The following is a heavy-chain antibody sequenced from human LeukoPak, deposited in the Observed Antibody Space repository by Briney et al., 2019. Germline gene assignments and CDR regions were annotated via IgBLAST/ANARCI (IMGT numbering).Heavy chain of an antibody. Sequence: GGSLRLSCAASGFTFSSYAVSWVRQAPGKGLEWVSGISDSGGSTYYADSVKGRFTISRDNSQNMLYLQMNSLRAEDTAVYYCVPRWTSATRSHGMDVWGQGTTVTVSS. CDR3: VPRWTSATRSHGMDV. CDR1: GFTFSSYA. J-gene: IGHJ6*02. D-gene: IGHD3-3*01. V-gene: IGHV3-23*01. CDR2: ISDSGGST.